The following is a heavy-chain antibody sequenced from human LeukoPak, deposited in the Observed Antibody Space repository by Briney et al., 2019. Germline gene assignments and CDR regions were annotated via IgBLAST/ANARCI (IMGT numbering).Heavy chain of an antibody. CDR1: GGSISSGSYY. CDR3: ARGHPNYYVSFDI. Sequence: PSETLSLTCTVSGGSISSGSYYWSWIRQPAGTGLEWIGRIYTSGSTNYNPSLKSRVTISVDTSKNQFSLKLSSVTAADTAVYYCARGHPNYYVSFDIWGQGTMVTVSS. V-gene: IGHV4-61*02. J-gene: IGHJ3*02. CDR2: IYTSGST. D-gene: IGHD3-22*01.